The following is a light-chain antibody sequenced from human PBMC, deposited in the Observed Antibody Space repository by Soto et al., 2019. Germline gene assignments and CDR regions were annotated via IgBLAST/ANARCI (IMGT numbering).Light chain of an antibody. CDR1: SGHSSYA. J-gene: IGLJ2*01. CDR2: LNSDDSH. V-gene: IGLV4-69*01. CDR3: QTWGTGIHVV. Sequence: QPVLTQSPSASASLGASVKLTCTLSSGHSSYAIAWHQQQPEKGPRYLMKLNSDDSHSKGDGIPDRFSGSSSGAERYLTISSLQSEDEADYYCQTWGTGIHVVFGGGTKLTVL.